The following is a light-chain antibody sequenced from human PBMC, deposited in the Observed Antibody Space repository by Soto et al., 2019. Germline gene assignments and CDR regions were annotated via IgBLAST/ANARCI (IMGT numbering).Light chain of an antibody. CDR2: RTN. CDR1: SGSVSTNCY. J-gene: IGLJ2*01. V-gene: IGLV8-61*01. CDR3: VLYMGSVPV. Sequence: QAVVTQEPSFSVSPGGTVTLTCDLSSGSVSTNCYPSWYQQTPGQAARTLIYRTNTRSSGVPDRFSGSILGNKAALTITGAQADDESDYYCVLYMGSVPVFGGGTKLTVL.